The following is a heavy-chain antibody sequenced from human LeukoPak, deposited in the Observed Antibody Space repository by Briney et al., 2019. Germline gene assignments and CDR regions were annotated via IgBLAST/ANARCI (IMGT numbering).Heavy chain of an antibody. J-gene: IGHJ4*02. D-gene: IGHD3-10*01. Sequence: GGSLRLSCAASGFTVRSDYMSWVRQAPGKGLEWVSAISGSGGSTYYADSVKGRFTISRDNSKNTLYLQMNSLRAEDTAVYYCAKSGELLWFGESDYWGQGTLVTVSS. V-gene: IGHV3-23*01. CDR1: GFTVRSDY. CDR3: AKSGELLWFGESDY. CDR2: ISGSGGST.